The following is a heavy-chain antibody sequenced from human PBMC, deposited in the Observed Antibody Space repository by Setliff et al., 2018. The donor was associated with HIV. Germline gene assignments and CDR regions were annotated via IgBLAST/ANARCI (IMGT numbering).Heavy chain of an antibody. Sequence: SETLSLTCTVSGGSISSHYWSWIRQPPGKGLEWIGYIYYSGSTNYNPSLKSRVTISVDTSKNQFSRKLSSVTAADTAVYYCARRGDFWSGYYGRYYYYYMDVWGKGTTVTVSS. CDR1: GGSISSHY. V-gene: IGHV4-59*11. D-gene: IGHD3-3*01. J-gene: IGHJ6*03. CDR3: ARRGDFWSGYYGRYYYYYMDV. CDR2: IYYSGST.